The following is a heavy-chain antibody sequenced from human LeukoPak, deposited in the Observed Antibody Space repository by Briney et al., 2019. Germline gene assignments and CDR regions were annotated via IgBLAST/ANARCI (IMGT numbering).Heavy chain of an antibody. J-gene: IGHJ6*03. CDR2: IYYSGST. D-gene: IGHD6-13*01. Sequence: SETLSLTRTVSGGPISSIRYYWGRVRQPPGKGLEWIGRIYYSGSTYYNPSLKSRVTISVDTSKNQFSLKLSSVTAADTAVYYCARVGAAAAHYYYCYMDVWGKGTTVTVSS. CDR1: GGPISSIRYY. V-gene: IGHV4-39*07. CDR3: ARVGAAAAHYYYCYMDV.